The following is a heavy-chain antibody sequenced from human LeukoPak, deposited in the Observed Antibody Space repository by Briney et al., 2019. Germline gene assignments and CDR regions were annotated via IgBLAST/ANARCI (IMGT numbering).Heavy chain of an antibody. CDR1: GFTLSSYE. D-gene: IGHD6-13*01. CDR2: ISSSASTT. V-gene: IGHV3-48*03. J-gene: IGHJ4*02. Sequence: PGGSLRLSCAASGFTLSSYEMNWVRQAPGKGLEWVSYISSSASTTHYADSVMGRFTISRDNAKNSLYLQMNSLRAEDTAVYYCARGRYSRYFDYWGQGTLVTASS. CDR3: ARGRYSRYFDY.